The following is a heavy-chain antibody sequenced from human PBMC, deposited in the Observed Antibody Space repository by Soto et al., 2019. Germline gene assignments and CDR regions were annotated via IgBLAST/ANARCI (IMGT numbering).Heavy chain of an antibody. CDR3: ARDPGCSGGSCYYYYYGMDV. J-gene: IGHJ6*02. Sequence: EGSLRLSCAASGFTFSSYGMHWVRQAPGKGLEWVAVIWYDGSNKYYADSVKGRFTISRDNSKNTLYLQMNSLRAEDTAVYYCARDPGCSGGSCYYYYYGMDVWGQGTTVTVSS. D-gene: IGHD2-15*01. CDR1: GFTFSSYG. V-gene: IGHV3-33*01. CDR2: IWYDGSNK.